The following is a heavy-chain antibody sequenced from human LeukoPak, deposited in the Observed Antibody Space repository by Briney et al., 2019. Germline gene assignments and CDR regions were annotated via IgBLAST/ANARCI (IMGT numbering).Heavy chain of an antibody. CDR2: IYPTGTT. V-gene: IGHV4-4*07. J-gene: IGHJ4*02. D-gene: IGHD3-10*01. Sequence: SETLSLTCTVSGGSINSYYWGWVRQPAGKGLEWIGRIYPTGTTNYSPSFKSRLTISLDTSKNKFSLILMSVPSADTAVYYCGRQGYTASYYFVDYWSQGTLVTVCS. CDR3: GRQGYTASYYFVDY. CDR1: GGSINSYY.